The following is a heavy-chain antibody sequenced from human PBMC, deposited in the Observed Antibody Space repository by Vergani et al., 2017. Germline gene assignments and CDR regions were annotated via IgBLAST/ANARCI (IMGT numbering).Heavy chain of an antibody. Sequence: ELPLLESGGGLVQPGGSLRLSCAASGFTFSSYAMSWVRQAPGKGLEWVSAISGSGGSTYYADSVKGRFTISRDNSKNTLYLQMNSLRAEDTAVYYCAKEHYYGSGSSWFDAWGQGTLVTVYS. D-gene: IGHD3-10*01. CDR3: AKEHYYGSGSSWFDA. V-gene: IGHV3-23*01. CDR1: GFTFSSYA. J-gene: IGHJ5*02. CDR2: ISGSGGST.